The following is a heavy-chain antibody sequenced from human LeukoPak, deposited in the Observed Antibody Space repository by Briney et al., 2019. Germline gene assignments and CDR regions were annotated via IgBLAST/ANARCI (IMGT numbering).Heavy chain of an antibody. V-gene: IGHV4-59*01. J-gene: IGHJ1*01. D-gene: IGHD6-19*01. CDR3: ARVYSSSGWYGSFQH. CDR2: IYYSGSI. Sequence: SETLSLTCTVSGGSISGYYWSWIQQPPGKGLEWIGYIYYSGSINYNPSLNSRVTISVDTSKNQFSLSLISVTAADTAVYYCARVYSSSGWYGSFQHWGQGTLVSVSS. CDR1: GGSISGYY.